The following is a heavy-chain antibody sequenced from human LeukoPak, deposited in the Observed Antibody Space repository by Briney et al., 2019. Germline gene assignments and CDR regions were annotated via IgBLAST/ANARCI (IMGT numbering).Heavy chain of an antibody. CDR1: GFTFSSYL. CDR2: IKQEGSEK. V-gene: IGHV3-7*03. CDR3: AKDSPFEGPFDY. D-gene: IGHD3-3*02. J-gene: IGHJ4*02. Sequence: SGGGLRLSSAASGFTFSSYLMSWVRQAPGKGLEWVANIKQEGSEKYYVDSVKGRCTISRDNTKRTRYLKMNTLRAEDPAVYSCAKDSPFEGPFDYWGQGTLVTVSS.